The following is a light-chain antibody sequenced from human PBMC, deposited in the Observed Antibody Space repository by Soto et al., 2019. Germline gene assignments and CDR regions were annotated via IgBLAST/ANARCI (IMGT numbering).Light chain of an antibody. CDR1: QSVYNSY. CDR3: RQYGSPPHT. CDR2: AAS. V-gene: IGKV3-20*01. J-gene: IGKJ2*01. Sequence: ENVLTQSPGTLSLSPGERATLSCRASQSVYNSYLAWYQQKPGQTPRLLINAASNRATGVPDRFSGSGSGTDFTLTISRLEPEDFAVYYCRQYGSPPHTFGQGIKVEI.